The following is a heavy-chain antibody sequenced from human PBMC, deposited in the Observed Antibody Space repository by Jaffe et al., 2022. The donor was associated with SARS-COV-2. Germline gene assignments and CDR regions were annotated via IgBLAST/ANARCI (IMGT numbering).Heavy chain of an antibody. J-gene: IGHJ4*02. CDR1: GGSVSSGYYY. Sequence: QVQLQESGPGLVKPSQTLSLTCSVSGGSVSSGYYYWSWIRQHPGKGLEWIGCIYYSGTTYYNPSLKRRVTISLDTSENQFSLNLSSVTAADTAVYYCARVDGYNSNYYFDYWGQGTLVTVSS. CDR3: ARVDGYNSNYYFDY. V-gene: IGHV4-31*03. CDR2: IYYSGTT. D-gene: IGHD5-12*01.